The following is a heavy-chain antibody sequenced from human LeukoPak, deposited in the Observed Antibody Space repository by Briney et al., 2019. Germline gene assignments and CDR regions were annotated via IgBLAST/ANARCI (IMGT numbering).Heavy chain of an antibody. CDR3: ARGLGDVVVVAATYNWFDP. Sequence: SETLSLTCTVSGDSIISSRYYWGWIRQPPGKGLEWIGEINHSGSTNYNPSLKSRVTISVDTSKNQFSLKLSSVTAADTAVYYCARGLGDVVVVAATYNWFDPWGQGTLVTVSS. D-gene: IGHD2-15*01. V-gene: IGHV4-39*07. J-gene: IGHJ5*02. CDR2: INHSGST. CDR1: GDSIISSRYY.